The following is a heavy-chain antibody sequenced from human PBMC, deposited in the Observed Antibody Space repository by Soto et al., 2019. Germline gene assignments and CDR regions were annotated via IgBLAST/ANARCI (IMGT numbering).Heavy chain of an antibody. Sequence: PGGSLRLSCAASGFTFSSYAMHWVRQAPGKGLEWVAVISYDGSNKYYADSEKGRFTISRDNSKNTLYLQMNSLRAEDTAVYYCARDQKYNWNQNFDYWGQGTLVTVSS. CDR1: GFTFSSYA. J-gene: IGHJ4*02. V-gene: IGHV3-30-3*01. D-gene: IGHD1-20*01. CDR3: ARDQKYNWNQNFDY. CDR2: ISYDGSNK.